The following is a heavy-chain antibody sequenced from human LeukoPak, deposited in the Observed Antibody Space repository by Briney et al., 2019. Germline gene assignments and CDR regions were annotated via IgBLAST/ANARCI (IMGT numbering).Heavy chain of an antibody. V-gene: IGHV1-18*01. CDR1: GYTFTSYG. D-gene: IGHD5-18*01. Sequence: ASVKVSCEASGYTFTSYGISWVRQAPGQGLEWMGWISAYNGNTNYAQKLQGRVTMTTDTSTSTAYMELRSLRSDDTAVYYCARDSEGYSYGNGFDYWGQGTLVTVSS. CDR3: ARDSEGYSYGNGFDY. J-gene: IGHJ4*02. CDR2: ISAYNGNT.